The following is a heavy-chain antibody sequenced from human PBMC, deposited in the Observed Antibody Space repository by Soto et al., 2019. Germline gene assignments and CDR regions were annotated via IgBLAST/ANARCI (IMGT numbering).Heavy chain of an antibody. CDR2: INAGNGNT. CDR3: AISYSNYALIDYYYYGMDV. CDR1: GYTFTSYA. J-gene: IGHJ6*02. D-gene: IGHD4-4*01. V-gene: IGHV1-3*01. Sequence: ASVKVSCKASGYTFTSYAMHWVRQAPGQRLEWMGWINAGNGNTKYSQKFQGRVTITRDTSASTAYMELSSLRSEDTAVYYCAISYSNYALIDYYYYGMDVWGQGTTVTVSS.